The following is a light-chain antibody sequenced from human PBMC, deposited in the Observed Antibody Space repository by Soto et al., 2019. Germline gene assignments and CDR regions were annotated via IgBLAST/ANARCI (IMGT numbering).Light chain of an antibody. Sequence: ILLTHAPGTLSLSPGERATVSCRASQSVSNNYLAWYQQKPGQAPRLLIYGASNRATGIPDRFSGSGSGTDFTLTISRLEPEDFAVYYCQQYGSSGTFGQGTKVDI. CDR3: QQYGSSGT. CDR1: QSVSNNY. V-gene: IGKV3-20*01. CDR2: GAS. J-gene: IGKJ1*01.